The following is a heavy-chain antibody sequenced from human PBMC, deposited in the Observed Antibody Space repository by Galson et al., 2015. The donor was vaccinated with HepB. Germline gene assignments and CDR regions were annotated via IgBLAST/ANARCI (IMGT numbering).Heavy chain of an antibody. V-gene: IGHV3-11*06. J-gene: IGHJ5*02. CDR2: ISSSSSYT. D-gene: IGHD1/OR15-1a*01. CDR1: GFTFSDYY. CDR3: ARDREHGWFDP. Sequence: SLRLSCAASGFTFSDYYMSWIRQAPGKGLEWVSYISSSSSYTNYADSVKGRFTISRDNAKNSLYLQMNSLGAEDTAVYYCARDREHGWFDPWGQGTLVTVSS.